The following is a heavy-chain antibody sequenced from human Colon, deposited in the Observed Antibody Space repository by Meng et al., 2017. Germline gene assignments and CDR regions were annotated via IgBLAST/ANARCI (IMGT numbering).Heavy chain of an antibody. D-gene: IGHD3-22*01. CDR3: ARFYDGIEY. V-gene: IGHV4-30-4*01. CDR2: IYHSGST. J-gene: IGHJ4*02. CDR1: GGSISSGDYY. Sequence: QVQLRESGPGLVKPSQTLSLTCTVSGGSISSGDYYWSWIRQPPGKGLEWIGYIYHSGSTYYNSSLKSRVIISVDTSNNQFSLKLRSVTAADTAVYYCARFYDGIEYWGQGALVTVSS.